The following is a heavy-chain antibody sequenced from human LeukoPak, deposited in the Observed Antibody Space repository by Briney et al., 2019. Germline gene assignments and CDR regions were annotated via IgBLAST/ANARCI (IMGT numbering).Heavy chain of an antibody. CDR3: ARHVRGIAAAGPYYYYMDV. CDR1: GYSFTSYW. J-gene: IGHJ6*03. Sequence: GESLKISCKGSGYSFTSYWIGWVRQMPGKGLEWMGIIYPGDSDTRYSPSFQGQVTISADKSISTAYLQWSSLKASDTAMYYCARHVRGIAAAGPYYYYMDVWGKGTTVTVSS. V-gene: IGHV5-51*01. CDR2: IYPGDSDT. D-gene: IGHD6-13*01.